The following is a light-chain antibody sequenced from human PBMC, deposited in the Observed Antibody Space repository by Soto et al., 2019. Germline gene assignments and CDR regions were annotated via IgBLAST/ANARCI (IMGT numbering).Light chain of an antibody. CDR2: GAS. CDR1: QSVGRNF. J-gene: IGKJ4*01. Sequence: EIVLTQSPGTLSLSPGESTTLSCRASQSVGRNFLAWYQQKPGRAPRLLIHGASYRATGVPDRFSGSGSEKDSPLTISRLELEDFAVYSCHQYAASPLTFGGGTKVE. CDR3: HQYAASPLT. V-gene: IGKV3-20*01.